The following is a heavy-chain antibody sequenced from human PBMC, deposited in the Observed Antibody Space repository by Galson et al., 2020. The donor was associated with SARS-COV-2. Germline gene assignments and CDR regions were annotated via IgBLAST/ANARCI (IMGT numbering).Heavy chain of an antibody. D-gene: IGHD2-15*01. Sequence: GGSLRLSCAASGFTFSSYEMNWVRQAPGKGLEWVSYISSSGSTIYYADSVKGRFTISRDNAKNSLYLQMNSLRAEDTAVYYCARVGPVVTSYYYYGMDVWGQGTTVTVSS. CDR3: ARVGPVVTSYYYYGMDV. V-gene: IGHV3-48*03. CDR1: GFTFSSYE. CDR2: ISSSGSTI. J-gene: IGHJ6*02.